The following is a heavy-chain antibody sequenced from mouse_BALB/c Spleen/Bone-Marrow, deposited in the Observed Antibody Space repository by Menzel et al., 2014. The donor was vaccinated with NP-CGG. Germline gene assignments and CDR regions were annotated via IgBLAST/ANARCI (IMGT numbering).Heavy chain of an antibody. CDR2: ISTYSGNT. Sequence: QVQLNQSGPELVRPGVSVEISCKGSGYRFTDYAMHWVKQSHAKSLAWIGVISTYSGNTNYNQKLKGKATMTVDKSSSTAYMELARLTSEDPAIYYFARRGYDVAMDHRAQATPVTV. V-gene: IGHV1-67*01. CDR3: ARRGYDVAMDH. CDR1: GYRFTDYA. J-gene: IGHJ4*01. D-gene: IGHD2-14*01.